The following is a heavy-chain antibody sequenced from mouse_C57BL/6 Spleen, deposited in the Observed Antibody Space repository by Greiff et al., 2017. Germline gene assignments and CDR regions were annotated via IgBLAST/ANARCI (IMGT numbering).Heavy chain of an antibody. Sequence: EVQVVESGGGLVKPGASLKLSCAASGFTFSSYAMSWVRQTPEKRLEWVATIGDGGSYTYYTDNVKGRFTISRYNAKNNLYLQMSHLKSEDTAMYYCARVNWDCDFDYWGQGTTLTVSS. CDR2: IGDGGSYT. V-gene: IGHV5-4*01. D-gene: IGHD4-1*01. J-gene: IGHJ2*01. CDR3: ARVNWDCDFDY. CDR1: GFTFSSYA.